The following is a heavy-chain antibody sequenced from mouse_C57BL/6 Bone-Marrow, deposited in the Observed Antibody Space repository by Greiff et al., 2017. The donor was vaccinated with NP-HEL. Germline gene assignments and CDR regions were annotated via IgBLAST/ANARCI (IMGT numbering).Heavy chain of an antibody. CDR1: GFSFNTYA. J-gene: IGHJ3*01. Sequence: EVMLVESGGGLVQPKGSLKLSCAASGFSFNTYAMNWVRQAPGKGLEWVARIRSKSNNYATYYADSVKDRFTISRDDSESMLYLQMNNLKTEDTAMYYCVRQGWWTEFAYWGQGTLVTVSA. CDR3: VRQGWWTEFAY. CDR2: IRSKSNNYAT. V-gene: IGHV10-1*01. D-gene: IGHD1-1*02.